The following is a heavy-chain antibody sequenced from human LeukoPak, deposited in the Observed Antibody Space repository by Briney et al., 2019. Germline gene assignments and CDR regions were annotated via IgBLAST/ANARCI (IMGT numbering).Heavy chain of an antibody. CDR3: AREGPLSSIKH. V-gene: IGHV1-2*02. J-gene: IGHJ1*01. D-gene: IGHD5-12*01. Sequence: ASVKVSCKASGFTFTDYYLHWVRQAPGQGLEWMGWISPNNGDTDYAQKFQGRVRMTTDTSISTAYMDLSRLTSNDTAMYYCAREGPLSSIKHWGQGTLVTVSS. CDR1: GFTFTDYY. CDR2: ISPNNGDT.